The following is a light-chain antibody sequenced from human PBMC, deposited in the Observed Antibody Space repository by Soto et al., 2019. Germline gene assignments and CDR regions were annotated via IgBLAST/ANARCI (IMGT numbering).Light chain of an antibody. CDR1: GSNIGSNT. CDR2: SNN. V-gene: IGLV1-44*01. J-gene: IGLJ2*01. CDR3: AAWDDSLNGVL. Sequence: QSVLTQPPSASGTPGQRVTISCSGSGSNIGSNTVNWYQQLPGTAPKLLIYSNNQRPSGVPDRFSGSRSGTSASLAISGLQSEDEADYYCAAWDDSLNGVLFGGGTKVTVL.